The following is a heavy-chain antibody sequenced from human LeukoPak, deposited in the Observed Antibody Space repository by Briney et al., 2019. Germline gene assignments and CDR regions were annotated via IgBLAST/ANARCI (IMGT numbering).Heavy chain of an antibody. Sequence: GWSVRLSCAASGFTFSSYCMSWVRQAPGKGLEWVANIKQDGSEKYYVDSVKGRFTISRDNAKNSLYLQMNSLRAEDTAVYYCARVPVLVTYYYDSSGYYFDYWGQGTLVTVSS. CDR2: IKQDGSEK. J-gene: IGHJ4*02. D-gene: IGHD3-22*01. V-gene: IGHV3-7*01. CDR3: ARVPVLVTYYYDSSGYYFDY. CDR1: GFTFSSYC.